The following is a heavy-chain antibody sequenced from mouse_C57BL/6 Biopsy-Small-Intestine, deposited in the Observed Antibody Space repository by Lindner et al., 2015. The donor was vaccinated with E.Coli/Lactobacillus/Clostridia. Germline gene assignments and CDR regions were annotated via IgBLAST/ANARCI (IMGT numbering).Heavy chain of an antibody. Sequence: EVQLQESWGGLVKPGGSLKLSCAASGFTFSDCGMHWVRQAPEKGLEWVAYISSGSSTIYYADTMKGRFTISRDNAKNTLFLQMTSLRSEDTAMYYCARPEGNWFANWGQGTLVTVSA. CDR3: ARPEGNWFAN. D-gene: IGHD2-1*01. CDR1: GFTFSDCG. J-gene: IGHJ3*01. V-gene: IGHV5-17*01. CDR2: ISSGSSTI.